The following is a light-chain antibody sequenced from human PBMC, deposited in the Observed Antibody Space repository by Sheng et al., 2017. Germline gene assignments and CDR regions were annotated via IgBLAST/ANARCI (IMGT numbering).Light chain of an antibody. CDR2: EVI. V-gene: IGLV2-8*01. Sequence: QSALTQPPSASGSPGQSVTISCTGTSSDIGDYNYVSWYQQHPGKAPKLIIYEVIKRPSGVPDRFSGSKSGNTASLTISGLQAEDEADYYCSSYTSRTTLVFGGGTKLTVL. J-gene: IGLJ3*02. CDR3: SSYTSRTTLV. CDR1: SSDIGDYNY.